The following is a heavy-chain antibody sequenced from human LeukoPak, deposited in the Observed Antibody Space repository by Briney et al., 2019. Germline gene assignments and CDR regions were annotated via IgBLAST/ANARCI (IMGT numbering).Heavy chain of an antibody. Sequence: SETLSLTCAVYGGSFSGYYWSWIRQPPGKGLEWIGSIFHTGSTYHNPSLKSRVTISVDTSKNQFSLKLNSVTAADTAVYYCARDHSSSSEDYWGQGTLVTVSS. V-gene: IGHV4-34*12. CDR2: IFHTGST. D-gene: IGHD6-13*01. J-gene: IGHJ4*02. CDR3: ARDHSSSSEDY. CDR1: GGSFSGYY.